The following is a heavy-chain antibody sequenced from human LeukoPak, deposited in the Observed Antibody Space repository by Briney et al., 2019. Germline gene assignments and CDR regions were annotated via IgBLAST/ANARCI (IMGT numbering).Heavy chain of an antibody. D-gene: IGHD3-16*01. Sequence: VASVKVSCKASGYTFTSYGISWVRQAPGQGLEGMGWISAYNGNTNYAQKLQGRVTMTTDTSTSTAYMELRSLRSDATAVYYCARGPSPGGYNWFDPWGQGTLVTVSS. CDR1: GYTFTSYG. CDR3: ARGPSPGGYNWFDP. CDR2: ISAYNGNT. J-gene: IGHJ5*02. V-gene: IGHV1-18*01.